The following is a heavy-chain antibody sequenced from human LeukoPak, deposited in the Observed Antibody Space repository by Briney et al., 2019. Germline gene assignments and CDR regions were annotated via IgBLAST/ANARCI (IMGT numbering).Heavy chain of an antibody. CDR1: GFTFDDYA. D-gene: IGHD6-13*01. CDR2: ISWNSGSI. J-gene: IGHJ4*02. Sequence: GRSLRLSCAASGFTFDDYAMHWVRQAPGKGLEWVSGISWNSGSIGYADSVKGRFTISRDNAKNSLYLQMNSLRAEDTALYYCGPIAAAAPYWGQGTLVTVSS. CDR3: GPIAAAAPY. V-gene: IGHV3-9*01.